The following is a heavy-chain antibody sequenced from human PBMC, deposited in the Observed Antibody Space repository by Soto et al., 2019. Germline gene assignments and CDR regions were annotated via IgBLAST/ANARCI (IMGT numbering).Heavy chain of an antibody. J-gene: IGHJ6*02. Sequence: ASGPTLVNPTQTLTLTCTFSGFSLSTSGISMSWIRQPPGMALEWLALIDWDDDEYYSPSLRPRLTVSKDTSKNQVVLTMTNMDPVDTATYYCARSLTRYYYGMDVCGQGPTVTVSS. V-gene: IGHV2-70*01. CDR2: IDWDDDE. CDR3: ARSLTRYYYGMDV. CDR1: GFSLSTSGIS.